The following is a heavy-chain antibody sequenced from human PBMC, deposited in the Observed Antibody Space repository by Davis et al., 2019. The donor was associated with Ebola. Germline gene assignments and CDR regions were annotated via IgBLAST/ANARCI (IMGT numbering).Heavy chain of an antibody. D-gene: IGHD3-3*01. CDR2: ISAYNGNT. J-gene: IGHJ6*02. CDR1: GYTFTSYG. V-gene: IGHV1-18*01. Sequence: ASVKVSCKASGYTFTSYGISWVRQAPGQGLEWMGWISAYNGNTNYAQKLQGRVTMTTDTSTSTAYMELRSLRSDDTAVYYCARARHYDFWSGYYPGYYGMDVWGQGTTVTVSS. CDR3: ARARHYDFWSGYYPGYYGMDV.